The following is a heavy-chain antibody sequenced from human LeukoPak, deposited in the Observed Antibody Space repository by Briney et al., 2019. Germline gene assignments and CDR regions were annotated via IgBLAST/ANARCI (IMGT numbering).Heavy chain of an antibody. D-gene: IGHD6-13*01. CDR2: INWNGGST. CDR3: ARAAYSSTWYSRYFDL. J-gene: IGHJ2*01. Sequence: GGSLRLSCAASGFTFDDYGMSWVRHAPGKGLEWVSGINWNGGSTGYADSVKGRFTISRENAKNSLYLQMNSLRAGDTAVYYCARAAYSSTWYSRYFDLWGRGTLVTVSS. V-gene: IGHV3-20*04. CDR1: GFTFDDYG.